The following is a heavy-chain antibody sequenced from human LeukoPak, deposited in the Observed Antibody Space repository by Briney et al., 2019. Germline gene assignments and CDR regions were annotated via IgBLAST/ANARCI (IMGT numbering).Heavy chain of an antibody. V-gene: IGHV4-34*01. CDR2: INHSGST. CDR3: ARVSPPTHSSSSGYYFDY. CDR1: GGSFSGYY. D-gene: IGHD6-6*01. J-gene: IGHJ4*02. Sequence: SETLSLTCAVYGGSFSGYYWSWIRQPPGKGLERIGEINHSGSTNYNPSLKSRVTISVDTSKNQFSLKLSSVTAADTAVYYCARVSPPTHSSSSGYYFDYWGQGTPVTVSS.